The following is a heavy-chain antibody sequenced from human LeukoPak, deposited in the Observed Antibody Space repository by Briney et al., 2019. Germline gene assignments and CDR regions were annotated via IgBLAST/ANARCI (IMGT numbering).Heavy chain of an antibody. CDR2: INHSGST. CDR3: AGGHRAHLSGGSCSRENYF. V-gene: IGHV4-34*01. Sequence: SETLSLTCAVYGGSFSGYYWSWIRQPPGKGLEWIGEINHSGSTNYNPSLKSRVTISVDTSKNQFSLKLSSVTAADTAVYYCAGGHRAHLSGGSCSRENYFWGQGTLVTVSS. CDR1: GGSFSGYY. J-gene: IGHJ4*02. D-gene: IGHD2-15*01.